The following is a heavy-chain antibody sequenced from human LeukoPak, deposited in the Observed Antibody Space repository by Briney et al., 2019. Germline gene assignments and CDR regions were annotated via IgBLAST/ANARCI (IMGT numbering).Heavy chain of an antibody. V-gene: IGHV3-49*04. Sequence: GGSLRLSCTASGFTLGDYAMSWVGQAPGKGLEGVGFIRSKAYGWTTEYAASVKGRFTISRDDSKSIAYLQMNSLKTEDTAVYYCTRDPLEVVVVPAAMYGYWGQGTLVTVSS. D-gene: IGHD2-2*01. J-gene: IGHJ4*02. CDR3: TRDPLEVVVVPAAMYGY. CDR1: GFTLGDYA. CDR2: IRSKAYGWTT.